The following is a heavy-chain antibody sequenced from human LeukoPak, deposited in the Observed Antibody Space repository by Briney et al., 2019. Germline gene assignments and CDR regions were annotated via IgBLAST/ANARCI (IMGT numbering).Heavy chain of an antibody. D-gene: IGHD1-26*01. CDR1: GFSISGSV. CDR3: ARVRGSGTYGPLDT. CDR2: IKQDGKEK. V-gene: IGHV3-7*03. J-gene: IGHJ5*02. Sequence: PGGSLRLSCTASGFSISGSVMTWVRQAPGKGLEWVANIKQDGKEKVYVDSVKGRFTILRDHAKNSLFLQMNTLRAEDTAAYYCARVRGSGTYGPLDTWGQGTLVTVAS.